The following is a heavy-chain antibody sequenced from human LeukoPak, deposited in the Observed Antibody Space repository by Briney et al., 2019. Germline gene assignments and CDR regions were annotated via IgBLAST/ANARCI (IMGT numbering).Heavy chain of an antibody. D-gene: IGHD3-3*01. J-gene: IGHJ5*02. CDR1: GYTFTSYG. CDR3: ARITYDFWSGYYMPDDP. Sequence: GSAKVSCKASGYTFTSYGISWVRQAPGQGLEWMGWISSYNGNTDYAHKLRGRVTMTTDTSTSTAYLELRGLRSDDTAVYYCARITYDFWSGYYMPDDPWGQGTLVTVSS. V-gene: IGHV1-18*01. CDR2: ISSYNGNT.